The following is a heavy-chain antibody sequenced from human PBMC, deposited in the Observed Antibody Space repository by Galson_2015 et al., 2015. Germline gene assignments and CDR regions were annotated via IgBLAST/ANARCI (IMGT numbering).Heavy chain of an antibody. J-gene: IGHJ3*02. CDR3: ARSFHTYYDILTGSLDAFDI. V-gene: IGHV3-7*03. CDR2: IKQDGSEK. D-gene: IGHD3-9*01. CDR1: GFTFGSYW. Sequence: SLRLSCAASGFTFGSYWMSWVRQAPGKGLEWVANIKQDGSEKYYVDSVKGRFTISRDNAKNSLYLQMNSLRAEDTAVYYCARSFHTYYDILTGSLDAFDIWGQGTMVTVSS.